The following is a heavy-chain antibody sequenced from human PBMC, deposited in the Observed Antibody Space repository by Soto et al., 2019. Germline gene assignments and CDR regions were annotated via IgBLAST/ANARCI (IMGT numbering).Heavy chain of an antibody. CDR2: ISYEGSNK. V-gene: IGHV3-30*03. Sequence: QVQLVESGGGVVQPGRSLRLSCAASGFTFSSYGMHWVRQAPGKGLEWVAVISYEGSNKYYADSVKGRFTISRDNSKNTLYLQMNSLRAEDTAVYYCAETRTVYWGQGTLVTVSS. CDR3: AETRTVY. CDR1: GFTFSSYG. D-gene: IGHD4-17*01. J-gene: IGHJ4*02.